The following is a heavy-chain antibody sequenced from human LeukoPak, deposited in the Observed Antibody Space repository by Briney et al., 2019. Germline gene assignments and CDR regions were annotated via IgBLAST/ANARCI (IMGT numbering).Heavy chain of an antibody. D-gene: IGHD5-18*01. V-gene: IGHV4-39*07. CDR2: IYYSGST. CDR3: ARGGEYSYGPKLGYYYYMDV. J-gene: IGHJ6*03. Sequence: SETLSLTCTISGGSISSSSYYWGWIRQPPGKGLEWIGSIYYSGSTYYNPSLKSRVTISVDTSKNQFSLRLSSVTAADTAVYYCARGGEYSYGPKLGYYYYMDVWGKGTTVTISS. CDR1: GGSISSSSYY.